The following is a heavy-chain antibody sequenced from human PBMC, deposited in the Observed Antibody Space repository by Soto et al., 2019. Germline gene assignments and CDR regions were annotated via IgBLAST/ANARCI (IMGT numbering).Heavy chain of an antibody. CDR1: VFTFGDYA. CDR3: TRTTYYAFWRRYLKSYFHY. Sequence: PGGSLRLSCTASVFTFGDYAISWFRQAPGKGLEWVGFIRSKAYGGTTEYAASVKGRFTISRDDSKSIAYLQMNSLKTDDTAVNYCTRTTYYAFWRRYLKSYFHYWAQGNLFTAS. J-gene: IGHJ4*02. D-gene: IGHD3-3*01. V-gene: IGHV3-49*03. CDR2: IRSKAYGGTT.